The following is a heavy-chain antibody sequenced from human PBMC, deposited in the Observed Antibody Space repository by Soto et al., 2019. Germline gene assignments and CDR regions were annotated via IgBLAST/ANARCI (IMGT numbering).Heavy chain of an antibody. V-gene: IGHV3-21*01. CDR1: GFTSTTYS. J-gene: IGHJ2*01. CDR2: IIIRSSYI. Sequence: EVQLVESGGGLVKPGGSLRLSCAASGFTSTTYSMDWVRQAPGKGLEWVSSIIIRSSYIYYTDSVKGRFTISRDNAKNSLYLQMNSLRVEDTGVYYCARVTARYFDLWGRGSLVTVSS. CDR3: ARVTARYFDL.